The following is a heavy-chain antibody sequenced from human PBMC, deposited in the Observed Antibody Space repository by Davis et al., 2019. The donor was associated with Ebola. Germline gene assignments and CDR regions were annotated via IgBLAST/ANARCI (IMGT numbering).Heavy chain of an antibody. J-gene: IGHJ6*02. Sequence: GESLKISCAASGFTFSSYAMSWVRQAPGKGLEWVSYISSSGSTIYYADSVKGRFTISRDNAKNSLYLQMNSLRAEDTAVYYCARGFIAARHYYYGMDVWGQGTTVTVSS. D-gene: IGHD6-6*01. CDR3: ARGFIAARHYYYGMDV. CDR2: ISSSGSTI. V-gene: IGHV3-48*04. CDR1: GFTFSSYA.